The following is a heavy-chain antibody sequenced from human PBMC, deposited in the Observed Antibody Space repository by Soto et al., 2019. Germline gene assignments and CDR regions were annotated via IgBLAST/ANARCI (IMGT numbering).Heavy chain of an antibody. CDR2: IYSGGST. Sequence: PGGSLRLSCAASGFTVSSNYMSWVRQAPWKGLEWVSVIYSGGSTYYADSVKGRFTISRDNSKNTLYLQMNSLRAEDTAVYYCARSLRRNQVFDIWGQGTMVTVSS. CDR3: ARSLRRNQVFDI. J-gene: IGHJ3*02. D-gene: IGHD2-2*01. V-gene: IGHV3-66*01. CDR1: GFTVSSNY.